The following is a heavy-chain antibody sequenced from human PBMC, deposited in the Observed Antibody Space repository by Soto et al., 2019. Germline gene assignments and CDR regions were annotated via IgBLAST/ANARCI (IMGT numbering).Heavy chain of an antibody. CDR2: INRDGTAT. D-gene: IGHD1-26*01. J-gene: IGHJ5*02. Sequence: DVQLVESGGGLVQPGGSLRLSCAASGFTFTGNWMHWVRQVPGKGLVWVARINRDGTATTYADSVTGRFTISRDNSKNTLYLQMNSLGAEDTAVYYFATVGTGSYNWFDPWGQGTMVTVSS. V-gene: IGHV3-74*01. CDR1: GFTFTGNW. CDR3: ATVGTGSYNWFDP.